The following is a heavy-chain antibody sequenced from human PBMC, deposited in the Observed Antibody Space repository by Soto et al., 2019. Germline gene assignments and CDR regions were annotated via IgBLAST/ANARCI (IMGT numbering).Heavy chain of an antibody. V-gene: IGHV1-69*01. Sequence: QVQLVQSGAEVKKPGSSVKVSCKASGGTFSSYAISWVRQAPGHGLEWMGGIIPIFGTANYAQKFQGRVTITADESTTTAYMELSSLRSEDTAVYYCARYTRDTAMVTRWFDPWGQGTLVTVSS. CDR2: IIPIFGTA. J-gene: IGHJ5*02. D-gene: IGHD5-18*01. CDR3: ARYTRDTAMVTRWFDP. CDR1: GGTFSSYA.